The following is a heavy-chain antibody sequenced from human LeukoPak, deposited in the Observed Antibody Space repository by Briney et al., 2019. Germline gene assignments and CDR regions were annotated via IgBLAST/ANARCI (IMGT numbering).Heavy chain of an antibody. J-gene: IGHJ3*02. V-gene: IGHV4-39*07. Sequence: SETLSLTCTVSGGSISSSSYYWGWIRQPPGKGLEWIGSIYYSGSTYYNPSLKSRVTISVDTSKNQFSLKLSSVTAADTAVYYCASPLYMRDDAFDIWGQGTMVTVSS. CDR3: ASPLYMRDDAFDI. CDR1: GGSISSSSYY. D-gene: IGHD2-2*02. CDR2: IYYSGST.